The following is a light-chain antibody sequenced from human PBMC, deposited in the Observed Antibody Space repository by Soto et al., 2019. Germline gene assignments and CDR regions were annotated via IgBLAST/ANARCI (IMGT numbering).Light chain of an antibody. J-gene: IGKJ4*01. Sequence: EKVMTQSPATLSVSPGERATLSCRASQNVKTRLAWYQQKPGQAPRLLIYDAFTRATGIPARFSGGASGTEFTLTISSLQSEDFAVYYCQQYDEWPLTFGGGTKVELK. CDR2: DAF. V-gene: IGKV3-15*01. CDR3: QQYDEWPLT. CDR1: QNVKTR.